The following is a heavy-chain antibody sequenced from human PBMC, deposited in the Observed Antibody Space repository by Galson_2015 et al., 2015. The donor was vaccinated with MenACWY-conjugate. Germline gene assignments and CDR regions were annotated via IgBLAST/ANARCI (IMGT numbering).Heavy chain of an antibody. D-gene: IGHD2-2*02. V-gene: IGHV1-18*04. CDR2: ISAYNGNT. J-gene: IGHJ6*02. CDR1: GYTFTSYG. Sequence: SVKVSCKASGYTFTSYGISWVRQAPGQGLEWMGWISAYNGNTNYAQKLQGRVTMTTDTSTSTAYMELRSLRSDNTAVYYCARARMVVPAAIRNYYYGMDVWGQGTTVTVSS. CDR3: ARARMVVPAAIRNYYYGMDV.